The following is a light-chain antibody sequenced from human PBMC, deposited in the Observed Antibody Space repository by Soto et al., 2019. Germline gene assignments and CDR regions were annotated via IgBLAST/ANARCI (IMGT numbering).Light chain of an antibody. CDR3: QQYITFST. V-gene: IGKV1-5*01. Sequence: DIQMTQSPSTLSASVGDRVTITFRASQSISSWLAWYQQIPGKAPKLLIFDASTLQSGVPSRFSGSGSGTEFTLTISSLQPDDFATYFCQQYITFSTFGQGTKVDIK. CDR1: QSISSW. J-gene: IGKJ1*01. CDR2: DAS.